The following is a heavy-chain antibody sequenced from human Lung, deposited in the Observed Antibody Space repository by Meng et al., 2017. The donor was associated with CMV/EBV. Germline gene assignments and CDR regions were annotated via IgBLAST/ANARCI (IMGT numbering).Heavy chain of an antibody. J-gene: IGHJ4*02. CDR3: ARNWGYNDGTSYYWGMFDY. CDR2: ISFSGTTM. D-gene: IGHD3-22*01. CDR1: GFTFSDYS. Sequence: GGSLRLSCAASGFTFSDYSLNWVRQAPGKGLEWISYISFSGTTMYYADSVKGRFTISRDYAKNSLYLQMNSLRAEDTAVYYCARNWGYNDGTSYYWGMFDYWXQGNXVTVDS. V-gene: IGHV3-48*04.